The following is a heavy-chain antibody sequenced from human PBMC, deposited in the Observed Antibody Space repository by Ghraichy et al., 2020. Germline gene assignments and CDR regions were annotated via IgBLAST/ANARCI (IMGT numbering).Heavy chain of an antibody. J-gene: IGHJ4*02. V-gene: IGHV3-7*01. Sequence: GSLRLSCSASGFTFSRHWMSWVRQAPRKGLEWVASIKADGSERHYVDSVKGRFTISRDNAENSLSLEMNSLRAEDTAIYYCARDPYGDYKYGGTDYWGQGTLVAVSS. D-gene: IGHD4-17*01. CDR1: GFTFSRHW. CDR2: IKADGSER. CDR3: ARDPYGDYKYGGTDY.